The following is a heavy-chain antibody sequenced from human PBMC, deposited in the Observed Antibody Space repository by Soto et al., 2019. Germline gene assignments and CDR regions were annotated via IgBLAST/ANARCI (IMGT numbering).Heavy chain of an antibody. Sequence: QVQLQESGPGLVKPSQTLSLTCTVSGGSISSGGYYWSWIRQHPGKGLEWIGYIYYSGSTYYNPSLKSRVTISVDTSKNQFSLKLSSVTAADTAVYYCARVPYCTNGVCFRPRDYYYGMDVWGQGTTVTVSS. CDR2: IYYSGST. CDR3: ARVPYCTNGVCFRPRDYYYGMDV. V-gene: IGHV4-31*03. CDR1: GGSISSGGYY. D-gene: IGHD2-8*01. J-gene: IGHJ6*02.